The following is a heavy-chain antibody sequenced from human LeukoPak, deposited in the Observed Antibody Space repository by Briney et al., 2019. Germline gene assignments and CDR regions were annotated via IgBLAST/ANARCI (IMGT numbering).Heavy chain of an antibody. CDR2: IRYDGSNK. V-gene: IGHV3-30*02. CDR3: AKDRRSSGYYYGDAFDI. J-gene: IGHJ3*02. Sequence: QTGGSLRLSCAASGFTFSSYGMHWVRQAPGKGLEWVAFIRYDGSNKYYTDSVKGRFIISRDNSKNTLYLQMNSLRVEDTAVYYCAKDRRSSGYYYGDAFDIWGQGTMVTVSS. CDR1: GFTFSSYG. D-gene: IGHD3-22*01.